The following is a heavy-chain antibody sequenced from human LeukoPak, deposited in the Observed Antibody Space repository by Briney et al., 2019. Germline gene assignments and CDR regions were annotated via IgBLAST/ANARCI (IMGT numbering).Heavy chain of an antibody. V-gene: IGHV1-2*02. Sequence: AASVKVSCKASGGTFSSYAISWVRQAPGQGLEWMGWINPNSGGTNYAQKFQGRVTMTRDTSISTAYMELSRLRSDDTAVYYCATTYCGGDCYADYWGQGTLVTVSS. CDR3: ATTYCGGDCYADY. J-gene: IGHJ4*02. D-gene: IGHD2-21*02. CDR1: GGTFSSYA. CDR2: INPNSGGT.